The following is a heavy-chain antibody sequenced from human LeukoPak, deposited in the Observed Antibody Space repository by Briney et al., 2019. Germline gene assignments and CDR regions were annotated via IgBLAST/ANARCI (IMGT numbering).Heavy chain of an antibody. D-gene: IGHD2-15*01. Sequence: GGSLRLSCAASGFTFSSYSMNWVRQAPGKGLEWVSSISSSSSYIYYADSVKGRFTISRDNAKNSLYLQMNSLRAEDTAVYYCAKGVVVAVNWFDPWGQGTLVTVSS. CDR1: GFTFSSYS. J-gene: IGHJ5*02. V-gene: IGHV3-21*04. CDR3: AKGVVVAVNWFDP. CDR2: ISSSSSYI.